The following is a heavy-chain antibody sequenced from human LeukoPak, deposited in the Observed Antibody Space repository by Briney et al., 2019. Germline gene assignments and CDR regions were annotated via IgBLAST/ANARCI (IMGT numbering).Heavy chain of an antibody. Sequence: PGGSLRLSCTASRFTFGDHAMSWVRQAPGKGLEWVAVISYDGSNKYYADSVKGRFTISRDNSKNTLYLQMNSLRAEDTAVYYCAKGSSSWYGGSYFDYWGQGTLVTVSS. CDR3: AKGSSSWYGGSYFDY. J-gene: IGHJ4*02. CDR2: ISYDGSNK. V-gene: IGHV3-30*04. D-gene: IGHD6-13*01. CDR1: RFTFGDHA.